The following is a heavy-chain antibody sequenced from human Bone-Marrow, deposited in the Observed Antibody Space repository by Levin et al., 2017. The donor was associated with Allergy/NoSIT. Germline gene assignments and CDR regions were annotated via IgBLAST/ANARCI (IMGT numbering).Heavy chain of an antibody. Sequence: SETLSLTCAVSGGSISSSNWWSWVRQPPGKGLEWIGEIYHSGSTNYNPSLKSRVTISVDKSKNQFSLKLSSVTAADTAVYYCASHTKQQLVPIDYWGQGTLVTVSS. CDR3: ASHTKQQLVPIDY. V-gene: IGHV4-4*02. CDR1: GGSISSSNW. J-gene: IGHJ4*02. CDR2: IYHSGST. D-gene: IGHD6-13*01.